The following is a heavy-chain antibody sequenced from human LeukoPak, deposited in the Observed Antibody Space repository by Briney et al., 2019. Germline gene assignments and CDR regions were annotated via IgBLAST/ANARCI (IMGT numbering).Heavy chain of an antibody. V-gene: IGHV3-64*01. J-gene: IGHJ4*02. CDR2: INTSGVKT. CDR1: GFTFTNYP. D-gene: IGHD3-22*01. Sequence: GGSLRLSCVASGFTFTNYPMFWVRQAPGKGLEYVSSINTSGVKTFYANFVAGRFTISRDNSKNTFYLQLGSLKPEDMAIYYCARGGGISDSPFFDFWGQGALVTVSS. CDR3: ARGGGISDSPFFDF.